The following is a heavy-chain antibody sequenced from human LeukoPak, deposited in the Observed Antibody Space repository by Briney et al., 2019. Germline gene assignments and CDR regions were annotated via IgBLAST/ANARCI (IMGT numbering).Heavy chain of an antibody. V-gene: IGHV3-7*01. J-gene: IGHJ5*02. CDR2: IKQDGSEK. CDR1: GFTFSSYW. CDR3: ARATAVAGTDP. Sequence: TGGSLRLSCAASGFTFSSYWMSWVRQAPGRGLEWVANIKQDGSEKYYVDSVKGRFTISRENAKNTLYLQMNSLSVEDTAVYYCARATAVAGTDPWGQGTLVTVSS. D-gene: IGHD6-19*01.